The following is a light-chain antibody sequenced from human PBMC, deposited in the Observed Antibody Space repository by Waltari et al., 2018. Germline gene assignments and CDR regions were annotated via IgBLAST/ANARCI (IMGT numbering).Light chain of an antibody. CDR2: DVS. Sequence: QSALTQPASVSGSPGQSITISCTGTSSDIGGYNYVSWYQQVPGKAPRLIIYDVSSRPSGVSSRCAGSKSGNTASLTISGLQAGDEADYFCSSYIDSTTLELFGGGTSLTVL. V-gene: IGLV2-14*03. CDR3: SSYIDSTTLEL. J-gene: IGLJ2*01. CDR1: SSDIGGYNY.